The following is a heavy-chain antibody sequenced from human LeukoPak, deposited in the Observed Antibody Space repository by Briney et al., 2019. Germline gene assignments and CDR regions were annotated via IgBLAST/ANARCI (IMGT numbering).Heavy chain of an antibody. Sequence: GASVKVSCKASGYTFTSYYMHWVRQAPRQGLEWMGIINPSGGSTSYAQKFQGRVTMTRDMSTSTVYMELSSLRSEDTAVYYCARDQHTGYSSSPYYFDYWGQGTLVTVSS. J-gene: IGHJ4*02. V-gene: IGHV1-46*01. CDR1: GYTFTSYY. CDR3: ARDQHTGYSSSPYYFDY. D-gene: IGHD6-13*01. CDR2: INPSGGST.